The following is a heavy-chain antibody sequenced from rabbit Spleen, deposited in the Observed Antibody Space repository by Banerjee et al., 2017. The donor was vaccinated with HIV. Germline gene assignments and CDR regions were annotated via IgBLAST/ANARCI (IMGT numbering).Heavy chain of an antibody. J-gene: IGHJ6*01. CDR3: ARDTSSSFSSYGMDL. CDR1: GVSFSGNSY. D-gene: IGHD1-1*01. V-gene: IGHV1S45*01. CDR2: IDTGSSGFT. Sequence: QEQLEESGGDLVKPGASLTLTCIASGVSFSGNSYMCWVRQAPGKGLEWIACIDTGSSGFTYFASWAKGRFTISKTSSTTVTLQMTSLTAADTATYFCARDTSSSFSSYGMDLWGPAPSSPS.